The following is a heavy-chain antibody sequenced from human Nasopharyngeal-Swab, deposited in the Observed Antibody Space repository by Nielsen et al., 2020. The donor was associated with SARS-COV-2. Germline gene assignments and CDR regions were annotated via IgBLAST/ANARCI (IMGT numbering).Heavy chain of an antibody. CDR1: GFTFSNYS. Sequence: GESLKISSAASGFTFSNYSMNWVRQAPGKGLEWVSSISSSTSYIYYADSVKGRFTISRDNAKNSLYLQMNSLRAEDTAVYYCARDGFGESPYYYYYGMDVWGQGTTVTVSS. V-gene: IGHV3-21*01. D-gene: IGHD3-10*01. CDR3: ARDGFGESPYYYYYGMDV. CDR2: ISSSTSYI. J-gene: IGHJ6*02.